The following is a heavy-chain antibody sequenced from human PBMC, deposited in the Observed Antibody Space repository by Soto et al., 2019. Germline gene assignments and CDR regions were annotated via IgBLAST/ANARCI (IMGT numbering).Heavy chain of an antibody. CDR1: GFTFSTYA. CDR2: ITGTAITT. V-gene: IGHV3-23*01. CDR3: AKDLYDNSGPRNFDC. Sequence: LRLSCAASGFTFSTYAMSWVRQAPGKGLEWVSAITGTAITTYYTDSVKGRFTISRDNSKSTLYLQMNSLRAEDTAVYYCAKDLYDNSGPRNFDCWDRVTLVTVSS. D-gene: IGHD6-19*01. J-gene: IGHJ4*02.